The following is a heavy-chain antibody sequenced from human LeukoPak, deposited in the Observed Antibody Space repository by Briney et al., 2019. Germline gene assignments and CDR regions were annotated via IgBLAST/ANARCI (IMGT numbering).Heavy chain of an antibody. Sequence: PSETLSLTCMVSGGSISSYYWSWIREPPGNGLEWIGYIYRSGSTYYNPSLKRRVTISVDTSKNQFSLKLISVTAADTAVYYCARSITVIVDYWGQGTLVTVSS. V-gene: IGHV4-4*09. CDR2: IYRSGST. CDR3: ARSITVIVDY. CDR1: GGSISSYY. D-gene: IGHD3-22*01. J-gene: IGHJ4*02.